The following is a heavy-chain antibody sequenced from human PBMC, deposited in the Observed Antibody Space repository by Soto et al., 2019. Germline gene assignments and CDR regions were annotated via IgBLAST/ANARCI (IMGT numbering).Heavy chain of an antibody. J-gene: IGHJ6*03. Sequence: SETLSLTCAVYGRSFSGYYWSWIRQPPGKGQEWIGELNHSESTNYNPSIKSRVTISVDKSKKQFSLKLSSVTPADTSVYYFASCESGGAYCFNKDVWGKGTSVTVSS. V-gene: IGHV4-34*01. CDR3: ASCESGGAYCFNKDV. CDR1: GRSFSGYY. D-gene: IGHD3-3*01. CDR2: LNHSEST.